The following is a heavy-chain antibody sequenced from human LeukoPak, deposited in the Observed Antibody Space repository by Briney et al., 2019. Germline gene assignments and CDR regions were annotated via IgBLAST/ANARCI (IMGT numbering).Heavy chain of an antibody. Sequence: GGSLRLSCAASGFTFSSYSMNWVRQAPGQGLEWVSYISGGSGTIYYADSVKGRFTISRDNAENSLYLEMNSLRDEDTAVYYCATYYYGSDVYFQHWGQGTLVTVSS. CDR2: ISGGSGTI. V-gene: IGHV3-48*02. CDR3: ATYYYGSDVYFQH. D-gene: IGHD3-10*01. CDR1: GFTFSSYS. J-gene: IGHJ1*01.